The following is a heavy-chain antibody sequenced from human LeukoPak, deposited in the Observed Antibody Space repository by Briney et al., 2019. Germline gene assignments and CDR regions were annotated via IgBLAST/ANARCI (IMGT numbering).Heavy chain of an antibody. V-gene: IGHV3-7*01. CDR2: IKQDGTEK. CDR1: GYTFSLYW. D-gene: IGHD6-13*01. J-gene: IGHJ5*02. Sequence: GGSLRLSCAASGYTFSLYWMSWVRQVPGKGLEWVANIKQDGTEKYYVDTVKGRFTISRDNAKNSLYLQMDSLRAEDTAVYYCAREPSLGSSWRGWFDPWGQGTLVTVST. CDR3: AREPSLGSSWRGWFDP.